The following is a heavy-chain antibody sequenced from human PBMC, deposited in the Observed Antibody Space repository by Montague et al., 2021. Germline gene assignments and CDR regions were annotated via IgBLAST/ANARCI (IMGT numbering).Heavy chain of an antibody. CDR3: VRDWLTAWFDS. Sequence: SLRLSCAASGFSFSSLWMHWVRQAPGKGLVWVSQITSDGSDTNYADSVKGRFTISRDNAKSTLYLQMNSLRDEDTAVYYCVRDWLTAWFDSWGQGTLVTVSS. D-gene: IGHD5-12*01. CDR2: ITSDGSDT. V-gene: IGHV3-74*01. J-gene: IGHJ5*01. CDR1: GFSFSSLW.